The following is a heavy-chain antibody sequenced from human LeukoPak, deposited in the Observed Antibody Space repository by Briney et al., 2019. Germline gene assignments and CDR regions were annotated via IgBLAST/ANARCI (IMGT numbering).Heavy chain of an antibody. D-gene: IGHD6-13*01. V-gene: IGHV4-59*01. CDR1: GGSISSYY. J-gene: IGHJ5*02. CDR2: IYYSGST. CDR3: ARRQPPYGAYSSSWTANNWFDP. Sequence: SETLSLTCTVSGGSISSYYWSWIRQPPGKGLEWIGYIYYSGSTNYNPSLKSRVTISVDASKNQFSLKLSSVTAADTAVYYCARRQPPYGAYSSSWTANNWFDPWGQGTMVTVSS.